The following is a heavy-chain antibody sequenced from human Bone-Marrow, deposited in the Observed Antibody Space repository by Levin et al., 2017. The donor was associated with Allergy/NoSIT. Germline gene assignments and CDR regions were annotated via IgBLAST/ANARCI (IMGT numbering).Heavy chain of an antibody. D-gene: IGHD3-22*01. CDR3: ARPHYLDSGRHDY. CDR2: INPNTGAT. CDR1: GYTFTAYY. Sequence: ASVKVSCKASGYTFTAYYMHWVRQAPGQGLEWMGWINPNTGATNYEQKFQGRVTLTRDTSVSTAYMELTGLTSDDTAVYYCARPHYLDSGRHDYWGQGTLVTVSS. J-gene: IGHJ4*02. V-gene: IGHV1-2*02.